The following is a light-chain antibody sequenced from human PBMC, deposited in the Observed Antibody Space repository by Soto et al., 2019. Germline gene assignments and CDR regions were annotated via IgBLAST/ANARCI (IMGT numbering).Light chain of an antibody. CDR1: SSDIGSYNY. CDR3: SSCTSTSTI. Sequence: QSALTQPASVSGSPGQSITISCTGTSSDIGSYNYVSWYQQHPGRAPQLIIYDVSYRPSGISNRFSGSKSGNTASLTISGLQTDDEAEYYCSSCTSTSTIFGGGTQLTVL. J-gene: IGLJ2*01. V-gene: IGLV2-14*01. CDR2: DVS.